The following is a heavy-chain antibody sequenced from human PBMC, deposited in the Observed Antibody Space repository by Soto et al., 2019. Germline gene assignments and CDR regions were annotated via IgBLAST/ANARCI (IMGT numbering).Heavy chain of an antibody. V-gene: IGHV3-15*01. D-gene: IGHD3-3*01. J-gene: IGHJ6*02. Sequence: TGGSLRLSCAASGFTFSNAWMSWVRQAPGKGLEWVGHIKSKTDGGTTDYAAPVKGRFTISRDDSKNTLYLQMNSLKTEDTAVYYCTTDPSQDDFWRRYYYYGMDVWGQGTTVTVS. CDR2: IKSKTDGGTT. CDR1: GFTFSNAW. CDR3: TTDPSQDDFWRRYYYYGMDV.